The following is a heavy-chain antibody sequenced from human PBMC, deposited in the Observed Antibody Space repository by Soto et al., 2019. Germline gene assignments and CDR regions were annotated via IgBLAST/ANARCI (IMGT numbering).Heavy chain of an antibody. CDR1: GVTFSNAS. D-gene: IGHD6-19*01. Sequence: GGSLRLSCAASGVTFSNASMNWVRQAPGKGLEWVGRIKSKTDGGTTDYAAPVKGRFTISRDDSKNTLYLQMNSLKTEDTAVYYCTTDVAVAGPDAFDIWGQGTMVTVSS. CDR2: IKSKTDGGTT. V-gene: IGHV3-15*07. CDR3: TTDVAVAGPDAFDI. J-gene: IGHJ3*02.